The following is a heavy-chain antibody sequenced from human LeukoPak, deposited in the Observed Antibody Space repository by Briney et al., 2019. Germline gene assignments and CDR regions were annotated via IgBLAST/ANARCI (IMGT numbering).Heavy chain of an antibody. D-gene: IGHD3-22*01. V-gene: IGHV1-69*01. CDR3: ARQGVDSGYQLTFDY. CDR1: GGTFSSYA. Sequence: ASVEVSCKASGGTFSSYAISWVRQAPGQGLEWMGGIIPIFGTANYAQKFQGRVTITADESTSTAYMELSSLRSEDTAVYHCARQGVDSGYQLTFDYWGQGTLVTVSS. J-gene: IGHJ4*02. CDR2: IIPIFGTA.